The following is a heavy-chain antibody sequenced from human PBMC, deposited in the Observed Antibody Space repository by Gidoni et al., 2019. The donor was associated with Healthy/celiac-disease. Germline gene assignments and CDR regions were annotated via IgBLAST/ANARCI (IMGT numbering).Heavy chain of an antibody. CDR1: GSPFSSYG. V-gene: IGHV3-33*01. CDR3: ARVSSDYVWGSYAY. J-gene: IGHJ4*02. D-gene: IGHD3-16*01. CDR2: IWYDGSNK. Sequence: QVQLVESGGGVVQPGRSLRLSCAASGSPFSSYGMHWVRQAPGKGLEWVAVIWYDGSNKYYADSVKGRFTISRDNSKNTLYLQMNSLRAEDTAVYYCARVSSDYVWGSYAYWGQGTLVTVSS.